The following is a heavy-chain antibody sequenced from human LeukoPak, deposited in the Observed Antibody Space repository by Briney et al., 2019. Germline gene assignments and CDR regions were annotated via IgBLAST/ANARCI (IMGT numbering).Heavy chain of an antibody. CDR2: IVGSGST. CDR1: GGSISSGGYY. CDR3: ATGDLGAPEY. V-gene: IGHV4-31*03. Sequence: SETLSLTCPVSGGSISSGGYYWRWLRGPPGRGLEGVGYIVGSGSTYHNRPLESRITLSRDTSKYQFSLKLRSVTAADTPVVSCATGDLGAPEYWGQGTLVTVSS. J-gene: IGHJ4*02. D-gene: IGHD1-26*01.